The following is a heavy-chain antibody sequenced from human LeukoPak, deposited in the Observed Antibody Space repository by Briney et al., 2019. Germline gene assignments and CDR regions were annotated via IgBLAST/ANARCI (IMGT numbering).Heavy chain of an antibody. CDR1: GFTFDDYA. D-gene: IGHD4-23*01. V-gene: IGHV3-43*02. Sequence: GGSLRLSCAASGFTFDDYAMHWVRQAPGKGLERVSLISGDGGSTYYADSVKGRFTISRDNSKNSLYLQMNSLRTEDTALYYCAKDPGGGNSGAFDIWGQGTMVTVSS. CDR2: ISGDGGST. J-gene: IGHJ3*02. CDR3: AKDPGGGNSGAFDI.